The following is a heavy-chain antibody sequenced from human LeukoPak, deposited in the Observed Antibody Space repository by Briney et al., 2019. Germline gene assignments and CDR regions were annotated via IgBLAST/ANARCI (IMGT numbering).Heavy chain of an antibody. J-gene: IGHJ6*02. Sequence: SETLSLTCTVSGGSISSSSYYWGWIRQPPGKGLEWIGSIYYSGSTYYNPSLKSRVTISVDTSKNQFSRKLSSVTAADTAVYYCAREIAVAGHYGMDVWGQGTTVTVSS. D-gene: IGHD6-19*01. CDR1: GGSISSSSYY. CDR3: AREIAVAGHYGMDV. V-gene: IGHV4-39*02. CDR2: IYYSGST.